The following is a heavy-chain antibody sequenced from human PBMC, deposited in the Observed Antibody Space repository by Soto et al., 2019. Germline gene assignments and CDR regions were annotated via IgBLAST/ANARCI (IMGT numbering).Heavy chain of an antibody. CDR3: VKVWSAVGATRGFDAFDI. V-gene: IGHV3-64D*08. J-gene: IGHJ3*02. CDR1: GFTFSSYA. D-gene: IGHD1-26*01. Sequence: SLRLSCSASGFTFSSYAMHWVRQAPGKGLEYVSAISSNGGSTYYADSVKGRFTISRDNSKNTLYLQMSSLRAEDTAVYYCVKVWSAVGATRGFDAFDIWGQGTMVTVSS. CDR2: ISSNGGST.